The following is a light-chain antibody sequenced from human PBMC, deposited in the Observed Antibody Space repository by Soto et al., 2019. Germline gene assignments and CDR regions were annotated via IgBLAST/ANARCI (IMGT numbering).Light chain of an antibody. V-gene: IGLV2-14*01. CDR3: SSFTSSTTLLL. Sequence: QSALTQPASVSGSPGQSITISCTGTSSDVGGYKYVSWYQQHPGKAPKLMIYDVSNRPSGVSNRFSGSKSGNTASLTISGLQAEDEADYHCSSFTSSTTLLLFGTGTKVTVL. J-gene: IGLJ1*01. CDR1: SSDVGGYKY. CDR2: DVS.